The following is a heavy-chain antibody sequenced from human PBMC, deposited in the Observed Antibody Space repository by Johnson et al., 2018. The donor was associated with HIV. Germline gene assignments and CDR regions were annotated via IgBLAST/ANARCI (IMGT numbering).Heavy chain of an antibody. CDR1: GFPSADYG. Sequence: VQLVESGGGVVRPGASLRLSRAASGFPSADYGMIWVLQAPGKGLASVSGLPSHGGSSGYADFVKGRFTISRDNAKNSLYLQMNSLRAEDTALYYCASLRNWAMFRAFDIWGQGTMVTVSS. D-gene: IGHD5-18*01. V-gene: IGHV3-20*04. CDR3: ASLRNWAMFRAFDI. J-gene: IGHJ3*02. CDR2: LPSHGGSS.